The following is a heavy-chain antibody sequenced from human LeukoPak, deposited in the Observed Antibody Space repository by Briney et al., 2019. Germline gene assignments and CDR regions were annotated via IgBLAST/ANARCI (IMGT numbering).Heavy chain of an antibody. CDR1: GYTFTGYY. D-gene: IGHD2-2*01. CDR2: INPNSGDT. V-gene: IGHV1-2*02. J-gene: IGHJ4*02. CDR3: ARLGYCSSTSCSY. Sequence: ASVKVSCKASGYTFTGYYMHWVRQAPGQGLEWMGWINPNSGDTNYAQKFQGRVTMTRDTSISTAYMELSRLRSDGTAVYYCARLGYCSSTSCSYWGQGTLVTVSS.